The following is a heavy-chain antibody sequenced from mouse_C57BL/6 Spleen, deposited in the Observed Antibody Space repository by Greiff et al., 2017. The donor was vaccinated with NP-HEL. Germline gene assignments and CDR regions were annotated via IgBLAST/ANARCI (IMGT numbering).Heavy chain of an antibody. V-gene: IGHV7-3*01. CDR3: ARFVLGSRYAMDY. Sequence: EVLLVESGGGLVQPGGSLSLSCAASGFTFTDYYMSWVRQPPGKALEWFGFIRPKANGSTSEYSVSVKGRFTISRDNSQSILYLKMKDLRAEDSATYDGARFVLGSRYAMDYWGQGTTVTVSS. CDR1: GFTFTDYY. CDR2: IRPKANGSTS. D-gene: IGHD1-1*01. J-gene: IGHJ4*01.